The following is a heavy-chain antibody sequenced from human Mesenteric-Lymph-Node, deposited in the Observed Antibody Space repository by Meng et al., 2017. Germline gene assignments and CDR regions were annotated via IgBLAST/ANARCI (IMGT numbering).Heavy chain of an antibody. D-gene: IGHD4-17*01. J-gene: IGHJ3*02. Sequence: EWDLVEVGGGLVKPGGSLRLSCTAAGFTFTDAWMSWVRQAPGKGLEWIGRIKSKADGGTTGYAAPVKDRFTISRDDSKTTLYLQMNSLKTEDTAVYYCTDGLSIWGQGTMVTVSS. CDR1: GFTFTDAW. CDR3: TDGLSI. CDR2: IKSKADGGTT. V-gene: IGHV3-15*01.